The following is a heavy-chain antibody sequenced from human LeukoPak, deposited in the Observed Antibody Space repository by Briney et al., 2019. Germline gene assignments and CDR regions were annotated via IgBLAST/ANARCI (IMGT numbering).Heavy chain of an antibody. CDR3: AREYDSTGYDILAGRDYHHYYGLDV. Sequence: ASVRVSCKASGYTFTDYYMHWVRQAPGQGLEWMGRINPNTGGTNDAQTLQGRVTMTRDTSISTAYMELSRLTSDDTAVYYCAREYDSTGYDILAGRDYHHYYGLDVWGQGTTVTVSS. D-gene: IGHD3-9*01. CDR1: GYTFTDYY. J-gene: IGHJ6*02. CDR2: INPNTGGT. V-gene: IGHV1-2*02.